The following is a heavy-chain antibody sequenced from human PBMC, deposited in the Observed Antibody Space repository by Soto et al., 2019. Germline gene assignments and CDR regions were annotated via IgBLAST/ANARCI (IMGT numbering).Heavy chain of an antibody. Sequence: QVQLVQSGAEVKKPGSSVKVSCKASGVTFSSYAISWVRQAPGQGLEWMGGIIPIFGTANYAQKFQGRVTITADESTSTAYMELSSLRSEDTAVYYCARGGGYCSGGSCFISYYYYYGMDVWGQGTTVTVSS. D-gene: IGHD2-15*01. V-gene: IGHV1-69*01. J-gene: IGHJ6*02. CDR1: GVTFSSYA. CDR3: ARGGGYCSGGSCFISYYYYYGMDV. CDR2: IIPIFGTA.